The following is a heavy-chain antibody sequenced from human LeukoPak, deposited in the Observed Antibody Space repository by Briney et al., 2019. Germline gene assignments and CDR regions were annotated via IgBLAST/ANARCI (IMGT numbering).Heavy chain of an antibody. Sequence: PGGSLRLSCAASGFTFSSYGMHWVRQAPGKGLEWVAVIWYDGSNKYYADSVKGRFTISRDNPKNTLYLQMNSLRAEDTAVYYCAKDWRYYDSSGYPDYWGQGTLVTVSS. CDR2: IWYDGSNK. J-gene: IGHJ4*02. CDR3: AKDWRYYDSSGYPDY. V-gene: IGHV3-33*06. D-gene: IGHD3-22*01. CDR1: GFTFSSYG.